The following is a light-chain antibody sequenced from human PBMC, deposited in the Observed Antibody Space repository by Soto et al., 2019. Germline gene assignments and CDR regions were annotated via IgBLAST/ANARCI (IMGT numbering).Light chain of an antibody. Sequence: QSALTQPASVSGSPGQSITISCTGTSSDVGGYNYVSWYQQHPGKAPKLMIYGVSNRPSGVSNRFSGSKSGNTASLTISGLQVEDEADYYCSSYTSSSPYVVFGGGTKLTVL. J-gene: IGLJ2*01. CDR1: SSDVGGYNY. CDR3: SSYTSSSPYVV. V-gene: IGLV2-14*01. CDR2: GVS.